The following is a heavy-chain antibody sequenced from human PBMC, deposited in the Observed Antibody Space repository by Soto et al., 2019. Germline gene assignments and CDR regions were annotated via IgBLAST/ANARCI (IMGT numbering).Heavy chain of an antibody. V-gene: IGHV3-30*18. D-gene: IGHD2-15*01. CDR2: ISYDGSHK. J-gene: IGHJ4*02. Sequence: QVQLVESGGGVVQPGRSLRLSCAGSGFTFSNYGLHWVRQAPGKGLEWVAGISYDGSHKYYADSVKGRFTISRDNSNNMLYLQMDSLRAEDTAVYYCAKDGAPRYCGRSSCHPAGAYCGQGTLVTVSS. CDR3: AKDGAPRYCGRSSCHPAGAY. CDR1: GFTFSNYG.